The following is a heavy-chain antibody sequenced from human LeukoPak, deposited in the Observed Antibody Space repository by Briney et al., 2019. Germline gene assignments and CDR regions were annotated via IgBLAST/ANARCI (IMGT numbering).Heavy chain of an antibody. CDR1: GGTFSSYT. J-gene: IGHJ3*02. Sequence: SVKVSCKASGGTFSSYTISWVRQAPGQGLEWMGRIIAILGIANYAQKFQGRVTITADKSTSTAYMELSSLRSEDTAVYYCASGGTSMITFGGVIISAFDIWGQGTMVTVSS. CDR3: ASGGTSMITFGGVIISAFDI. D-gene: IGHD3-16*02. V-gene: IGHV1-69*02. CDR2: IIAILGIA.